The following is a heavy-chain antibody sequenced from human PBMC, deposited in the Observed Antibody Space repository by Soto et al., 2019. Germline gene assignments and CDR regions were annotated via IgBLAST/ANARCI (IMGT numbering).Heavy chain of an antibody. J-gene: IGHJ4*02. V-gene: IGHV1-69*01. CDR1: GGTFSSYA. CDR2: IIPIFGTA. CDR3: ARAGFRVAPDY. D-gene: IGHD3-3*01. Sequence: SVKGYCKASGGTFSSYAIGWVRQAPGQGLEWMGGIIPIFGTANYAQKFQGRVTITADESTSTAYMELSSLRSEDTAVYYCARAGFRVAPDYWGQGTLVTVSS.